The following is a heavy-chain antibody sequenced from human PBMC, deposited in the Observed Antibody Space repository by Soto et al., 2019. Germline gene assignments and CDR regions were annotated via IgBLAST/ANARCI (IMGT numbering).Heavy chain of an antibody. V-gene: IGHV4-34*01. Sequence: SETLSLTCVVSGGSVTSYYWSWIRQPPGKGLEWIGEINHSGSTNYNPSLKSRVTISVDTSKNQFSLKLSSVTAADTAVYYCARGGNYYDSSGYYQNWFDPWGQGTLVTVSS. CDR2: INHSGST. J-gene: IGHJ5*02. CDR3: ARGGNYYDSSGYYQNWFDP. CDR1: GGSVTSYY. D-gene: IGHD3-22*01.